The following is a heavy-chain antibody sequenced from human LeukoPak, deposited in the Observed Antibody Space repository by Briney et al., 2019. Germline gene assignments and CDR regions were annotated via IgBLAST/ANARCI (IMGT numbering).Heavy chain of an antibody. CDR2: IYHSGTTT. D-gene: IGHD1-1*01. Sequence: SETLSLTRAVSGGSISSSNWWSWVRQPPGKGLEWIGEIYHSGTTTNYNPSLKSRVTISVDTSENQFSLKLSSVTAADTAVYYCARVGDWNDLVYWGQGTLVTVSS. CDR3: ARVGDWNDLVY. V-gene: IGHV4-4*02. CDR1: GGSISSSNW. J-gene: IGHJ4*02.